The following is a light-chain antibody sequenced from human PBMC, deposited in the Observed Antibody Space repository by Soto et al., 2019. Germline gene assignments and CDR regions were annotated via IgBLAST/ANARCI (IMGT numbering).Light chain of an antibody. CDR2: TDN. Sequence: QSVLTQPPSASGTPGQRVTISCSGGSSNIGSNTVNWYQQLQGTAPPVLIYTDNDRPSGVPDRFSGSKSGTSASLAINGLQSGDDADYYCGAWDESLNGYVFGTGTKLTVL. CDR1: SSNIGSNT. CDR3: GAWDESLNGYV. V-gene: IGLV1-44*01. J-gene: IGLJ1*01.